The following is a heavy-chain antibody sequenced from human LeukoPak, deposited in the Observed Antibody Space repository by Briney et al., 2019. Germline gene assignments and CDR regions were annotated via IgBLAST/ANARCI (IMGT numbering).Heavy chain of an antibody. V-gene: IGHV3-21*01. CDR2: ISSSSSHI. Sequence: GGSLRLSCAASGFTFSSYSMNWVRQAPGKGLEWVSSISSSSSHIYYAGSVKGRFTISRDNAKNSLYLQMNSLRAEDTAVYSCARAIVGVTYNTPGPPDYWGQGTLVTVSS. CDR1: GFTFSSYS. D-gene: IGHD1-26*01. J-gene: IGHJ4*02. CDR3: ARAIVGVTYNTPGPPDY.